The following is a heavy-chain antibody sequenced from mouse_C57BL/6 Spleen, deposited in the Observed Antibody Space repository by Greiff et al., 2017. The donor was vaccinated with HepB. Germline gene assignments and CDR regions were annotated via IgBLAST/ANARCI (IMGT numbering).Heavy chain of an antibody. CDR2: IYPGGGYT. CDR3: ARGDDGYPYYAMDY. J-gene: IGHJ4*01. V-gene: IGHV1-63*01. D-gene: IGHD2-3*01. Sequence: QVQLQQSGAELVRPGTSVKMSCKASGYTFTNYWIGWAKQRPGHGLEWIGDIYPGGGYTNYNEKFKGKATLTADKSSSTAYIQFSSLTSEDSAIYYCARGDDGYPYYAMDYWGQGTSVTVSS. CDR1: GYTFTNYW.